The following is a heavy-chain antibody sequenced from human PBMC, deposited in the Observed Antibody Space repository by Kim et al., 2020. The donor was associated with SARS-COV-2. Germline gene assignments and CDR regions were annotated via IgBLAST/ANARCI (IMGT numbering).Heavy chain of an antibody. Sequence: SVKVSCKASGGTFGSYGLTWVRQAPGQGLEWMGGIIPMSGTTKYAQKFQDRVTFTADRYSGTGYMELSSLRSEDTAVYFCARRGGGSHGNRFDPWGQGTLVIVSS. J-gene: IGHJ5*02. CDR3: ARRGGGSHGNRFDP. V-gene: IGHV1-69*06. CDR1: GGTFGSYG. CDR2: IIPMSGTT. D-gene: IGHD1-1*01.